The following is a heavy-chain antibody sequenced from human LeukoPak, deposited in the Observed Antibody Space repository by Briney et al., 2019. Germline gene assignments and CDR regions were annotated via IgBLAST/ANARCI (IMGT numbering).Heavy chain of an antibody. D-gene: IGHD3-3*01. CDR1: GYTFTSYD. V-gene: IGHV1-8*01. Sequence: ASVKVSCKASGYTFTSYDINWVRQATGQGLEWMGWMNPNSGNTGYAQKFQGRVTMTRNTSISTAYMELSSLRSEDTAVYHCARVSTYFGVVTDFDYWGQGTLVTVSP. CDR3: ARVSTYFGVVTDFDY. J-gene: IGHJ4*02. CDR2: MNPNSGNT.